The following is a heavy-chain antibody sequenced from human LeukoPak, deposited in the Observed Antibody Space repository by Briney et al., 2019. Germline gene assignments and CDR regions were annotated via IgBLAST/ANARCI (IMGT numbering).Heavy chain of an antibody. CDR3: ATDPFDSSGHDAFDI. D-gene: IGHD3-22*01. V-gene: IGHV1-69-2*01. J-gene: IGHJ3*02. Sequence: GASVKISCKVYGYTFTDYYMHWVQQAPGKGLEWMGLVDPEDGETIYAEKFQGRVTITADTSTDTAYMELSSLRSEDTAVYYCATDPFDSSGHDAFDIWGQGTMVTVSS. CDR1: GYTFTDYY. CDR2: VDPEDGET.